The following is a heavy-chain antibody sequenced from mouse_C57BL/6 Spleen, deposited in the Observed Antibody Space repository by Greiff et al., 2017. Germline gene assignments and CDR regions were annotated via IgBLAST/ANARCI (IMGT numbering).Heavy chain of an antibody. CDR1: GYSFTGYF. J-gene: IGHJ1*03. CDR3: ALYYGSSRYWYFDV. D-gene: IGHD1-1*01. CDR2: INPYNGDT. Sequence: VQLQQSGPELVKPGDSVKISCKASGYSFTGYFMNWVMQSHGKSLEWIRRINPYNGDTFYNQKFKGKATLTVDKSSSTAHMELRSLTSEDSAVYYCALYYGSSRYWYFDVWGTGTTVTVSS. V-gene: IGHV1-20*01.